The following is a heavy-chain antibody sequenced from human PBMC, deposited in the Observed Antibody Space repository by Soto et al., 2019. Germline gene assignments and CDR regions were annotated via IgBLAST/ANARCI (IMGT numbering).Heavy chain of an antibody. CDR1: GGSFSSSNW. CDR2: IFHDGSI. J-gene: IGHJ5*02. Sequence: SETLSLTCAVFGGSFSSSNWWSWVRQPPGKGLEWIGEIFHDGSINYNLSLKSRVTISVDRSKNQFSLKMSSVTAADTAVYFCARRDYGGRNWFDPWGQGILVTVSS. V-gene: IGHV4-4*02. CDR3: ARRDYGGRNWFDP. D-gene: IGHD4-17*01.